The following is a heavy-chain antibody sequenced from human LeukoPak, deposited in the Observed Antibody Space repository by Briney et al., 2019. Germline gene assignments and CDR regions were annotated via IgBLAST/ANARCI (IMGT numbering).Heavy chain of an antibody. CDR2: ISSSGSTI. CDR3: ARDSTRGDWFDP. D-gene: IGHD3-10*01. CDR1: GFTFSSYE. J-gene: IGHJ5*02. Sequence: GGSLRLSCAASGFTFSSYEMNWVRQAPGKGLEWVSYISSSGSTIYYADSVKGRFTISRDNAKNSLYLQMNSLRAEDTAVYYCARDSTRGDWFDPWGQGTLVTVSS. V-gene: IGHV3-48*03.